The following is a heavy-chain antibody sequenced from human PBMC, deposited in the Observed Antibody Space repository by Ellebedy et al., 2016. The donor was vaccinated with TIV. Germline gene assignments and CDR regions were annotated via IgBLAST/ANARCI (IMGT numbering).Heavy chain of an antibody. CDR3: VWGSYYDY. Sequence: MPSETLSLTCAVYGGAFNPSYWSWIRQPPGKGLKWIGEINHSGTTTYSPSLRSRATISLDTSKNHVSLEVTSVTAADTAIYYWVWGSYYDYWGQGTLVSVSS. D-gene: IGHD3-16*01. CDR2: INHSGTT. J-gene: IGHJ4*02. CDR1: GGAFNPSY. V-gene: IGHV4-34*01.